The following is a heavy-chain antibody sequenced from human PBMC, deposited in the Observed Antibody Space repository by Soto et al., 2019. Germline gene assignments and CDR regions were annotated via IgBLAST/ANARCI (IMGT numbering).Heavy chain of an antibody. Sequence: GGSLRLSCAASGFTFSSYGMNWVRQAPGKGLEWVAVISHDENNKYYADSVKGRFTISRDNSKNTLYLQMNSLRAEDSAIYYCARELPPDLWGKGNLLTVS. V-gene: IGHV3-30*03. D-gene: IGHD2-15*01. CDR1: GFTFSSYG. CDR3: ARELPPDL. CDR2: ISHDENNK. J-gene: IGHJ5*02.